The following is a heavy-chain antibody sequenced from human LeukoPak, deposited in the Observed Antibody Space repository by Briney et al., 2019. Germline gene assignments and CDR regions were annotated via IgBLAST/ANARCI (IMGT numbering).Heavy chain of an antibody. D-gene: IGHD2-15*01. CDR2: ISDSGGNT. CDR1: GFTFSYYG. V-gene: IGHV3-23*01. J-gene: IGHJ4*02. Sequence: PWGSLRLSCAASGFTFSYYGMHWVRRSPGKGLEWVSAISDSGGNTYYADSVKGRFTISRDNSKNTLYLQMDSLRVDDTAIYYCASRDPCSGGNCYGLGYWGQGTLVTVSS. CDR3: ASRDPCSGGNCYGLGY.